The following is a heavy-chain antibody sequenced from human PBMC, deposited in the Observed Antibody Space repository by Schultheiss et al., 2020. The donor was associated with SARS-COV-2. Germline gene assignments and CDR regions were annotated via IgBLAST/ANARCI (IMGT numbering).Heavy chain of an antibody. Sequence: SETLSLTCTVSGGSISSYYWSWIRQPPGKGLEWIGYIYYSGSTYYNPSLKSRVTISVDTSKNQFSLKLSSVTAADTAVYYCARAAGATQFDPWGQGTLVTVSS. CDR2: IYYSGST. CDR3: ARAAGATQFDP. V-gene: IGHV4-59*12. CDR1: GGSISSYY. J-gene: IGHJ5*02. D-gene: IGHD1-26*01.